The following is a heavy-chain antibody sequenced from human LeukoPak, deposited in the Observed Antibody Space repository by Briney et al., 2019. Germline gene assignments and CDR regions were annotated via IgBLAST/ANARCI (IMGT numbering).Heavy chain of an antibody. V-gene: IGHV4-34*01. J-gene: IGHJ3*02. CDR1: GGSFSGYY. CDR2: INHSGST. D-gene: IGHD6-25*01. Sequence: SETLSLTCAVYGGSFSGYYWSWIRQPPGKGLEWIGEINHSGSTNYNPSLKSRVTISVDTSKNQFSLKLSSVTAADTAVYHCARARRSSGRPDAFDIWGQGTMVTVSS. CDR3: ARARRSSGRPDAFDI.